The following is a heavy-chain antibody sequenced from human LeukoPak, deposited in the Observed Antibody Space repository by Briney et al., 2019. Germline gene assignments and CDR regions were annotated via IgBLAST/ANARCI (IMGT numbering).Heavy chain of an antibody. CDR3: ARDGYYYDSSGYLGTRWFDP. CDR1: GYTFTSYG. CDR2: ISAYNGNT. J-gene: IGHJ5*02. V-gene: IGHV1-18*01. Sequence: ASVKVSCTASGYTFTSYGISWVRQAPGQGLEWLGWISAYNGNTNYAQQLQGRVTMTTDTSTSTAYMELRSLRSDDTAVYYCARDGYYYDSSGYLGTRWFDPWGQGTLVTVSS. D-gene: IGHD3-22*01.